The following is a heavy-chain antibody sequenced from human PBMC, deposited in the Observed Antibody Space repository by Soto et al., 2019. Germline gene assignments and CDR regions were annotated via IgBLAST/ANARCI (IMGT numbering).Heavy chain of an antibody. J-gene: IGHJ4*03. D-gene: IGHD3-16*01. CDR2: INPNSGGT. CDR3: ARAGDRFYYFDY. Sequence: ASVKVSCKASGYTFTGYYMHWVRQAPGQGLEWMGWINPNSGGTNYAQKFQGWVTMTRDTSISTAYMELSRLRSDDTAVYYCARAGDRFYYFDYWVPETLLVTVSS. CDR1: GYTFTGYY. V-gene: IGHV1-2*04.